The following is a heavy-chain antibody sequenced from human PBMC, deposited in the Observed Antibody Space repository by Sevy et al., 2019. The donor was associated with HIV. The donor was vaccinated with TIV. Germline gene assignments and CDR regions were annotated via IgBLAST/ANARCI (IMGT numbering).Heavy chain of an antibody. Sequence: GGSLRLSCAASGFSFSSYGMHWVRQAPGKGLEWVALIWFDGSNSYYADSVKGRFTISRDTSKNTVYLQMNSLRAEDTAVYYDARDHEFYDYGDYGPTFFPDYWGQGNLVTVSS. J-gene: IGHJ4*02. V-gene: IGHV3-33*01. CDR2: IWFDGSNS. D-gene: IGHD4-17*01. CDR3: ARDHEFYDYGDYGPTFFPDY. CDR1: GFSFSSYG.